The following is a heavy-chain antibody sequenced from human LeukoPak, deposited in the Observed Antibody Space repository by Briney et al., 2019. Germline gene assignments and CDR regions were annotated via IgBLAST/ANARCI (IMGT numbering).Heavy chain of an antibody. CDR2: IKQDASQE. D-gene: IGHD3-3*01. Sequence: PGGSLRLSCAASGFTFSSYWMSWVRQAPGKGPEWVAHIKQDASQEYHVDSVKGRFTISRDNAKNSLYLQMNSLRAEDTAVYYCGRGVVYPAWSGPHWSDYWGQGALVTVSS. CDR3: GRGVVYPAWSGPHWSDY. J-gene: IGHJ4*02. V-gene: IGHV3-7*01. CDR1: GFTFSSYW.